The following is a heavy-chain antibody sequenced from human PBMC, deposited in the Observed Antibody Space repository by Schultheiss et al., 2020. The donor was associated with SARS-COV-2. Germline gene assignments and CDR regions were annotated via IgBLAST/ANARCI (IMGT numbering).Heavy chain of an antibody. CDR1: GGSISSRDW. CDR3: ATGVHY. D-gene: IGHD3-10*01. Sequence: SETLSLTCAVSGGSISSRDWWSWVRQPPGKGLEWIGEISRSGSANYNVSLENRVIISLDRSRNQFSLNLNSVTAADTAVYYCATGVHYWGQGILVTVSS. CDR2: ISRSGSA. J-gene: IGHJ4*02. V-gene: IGHV4-4*02.